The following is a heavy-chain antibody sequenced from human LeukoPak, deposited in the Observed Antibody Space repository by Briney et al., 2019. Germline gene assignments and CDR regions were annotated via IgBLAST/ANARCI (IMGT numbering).Heavy chain of an antibody. CDR1: GYTFTGYY. J-gene: IGHJ4*02. CDR2: INPNSGGT. CDR3: ARVLFYSSGNKSNRVDY. V-gene: IGHV1-2*02. Sequence: ASVNVSCKASGYTFTGYYMHWVRQDPGQGLEWMGWINPNSGGTNYAQKFQGRVTMTRDTSIRTAYMELSRLRSDDTAVYYCARVLFYSSGNKSNRVDYWGQGTLVTVSS. D-gene: IGHD6-19*01.